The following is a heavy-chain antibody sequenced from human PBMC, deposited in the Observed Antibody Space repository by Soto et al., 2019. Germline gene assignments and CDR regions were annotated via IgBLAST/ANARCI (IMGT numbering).Heavy chain of an antibody. CDR2: IYYSGST. Sequence: SETLSLTCTVSGGSVSSTSYYWGWIRQPPGKGLEWIGSIYYSGSTYYNPSLKSRVTISVDTSKNQFSLKLSSVTAADTAVYYCARIVGIRNSIGQRYYFDYWGQGTLVTVSS. D-gene: IGHD6-19*01. V-gene: IGHV4-39*01. CDR3: ARIVGIRNSIGQRYYFDY. J-gene: IGHJ4*02. CDR1: GGSVSSTSYY.